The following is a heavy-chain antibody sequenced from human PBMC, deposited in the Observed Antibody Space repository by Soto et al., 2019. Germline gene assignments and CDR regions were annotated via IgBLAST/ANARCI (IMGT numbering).Heavy chain of an antibody. J-gene: IGHJ6*03. CDR3: ARGEVGALTAYYYYYMDV. D-gene: IGHD3-9*01. V-gene: IGHV4-34*01. CDR1: DESFSGYY. CDR2: INHSGST. Sequence: SETLSLTCAVYDESFSGYYWSWIRQPPGKGLEWIGEINHSGSTNYNPSLKSRVTIPVDASKRQFSLNLSSVTAADTAVYFCARGEVGALTAYYYYYMDVWGKGTTVTVSS.